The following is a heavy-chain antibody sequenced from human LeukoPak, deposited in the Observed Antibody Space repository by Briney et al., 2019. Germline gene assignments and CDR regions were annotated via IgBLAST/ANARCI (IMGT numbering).Heavy chain of an antibody. CDR2: ISGSGGST. CDR1: GFTFSSYA. CDR3: AKGLLWFGELLLYGVDV. D-gene: IGHD3-10*01. Sequence: GGSLRLSCAASGFTFSSYAMSWVRQAPGKGLEWVSAISGSGGSTYYADSVKGRFTISRDNSKNTLYLQMNSLRAEDTAVYYCAKGLLWFGELLLYGVDVWGQGTTVTVSS. V-gene: IGHV3-23*01. J-gene: IGHJ6*02.